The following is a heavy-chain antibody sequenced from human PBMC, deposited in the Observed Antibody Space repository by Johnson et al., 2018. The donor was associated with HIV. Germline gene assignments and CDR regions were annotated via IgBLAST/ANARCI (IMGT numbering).Heavy chain of an antibody. D-gene: IGHD3-22*01. V-gene: IGHV3-53*01. CDR1: GLSISYDY. Sequence: VQLVESGGGSIQPGGSLRLSCAASGLSISYDYMSWVRQAPGKGLEWVSLISWDGGSTYYADSVKGRFTISRDNSKNTLYLQMNSLRAEDTAVYYCAKDQWSYYDSSGYSGHDAFDIWGQGTMVTVSS. J-gene: IGHJ3*02. CDR2: ISWDGGST. CDR3: AKDQWSYYDSSGYSGHDAFDI.